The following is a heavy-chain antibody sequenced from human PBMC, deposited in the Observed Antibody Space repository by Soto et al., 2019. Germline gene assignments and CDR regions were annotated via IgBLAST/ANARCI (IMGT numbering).Heavy chain of an antibody. J-gene: IGHJ3*02. D-gene: IGHD2-8*01. CDR3: ARDLIAKDAFDI. CDR2: INSDGTNT. V-gene: IGHV3-74*01. Sequence: DVQLVESGGDLVQPGGSLRLSCEASGFTLSNYWIHWVRQAPGKGLVWVSRINSDGTNTRYADSVRGRFAISRDNAKNTVYLQMNSLRPEDTAVYYCARDLIAKDAFDIWGQGTMVTVSS. CDR1: GFTLSNYW.